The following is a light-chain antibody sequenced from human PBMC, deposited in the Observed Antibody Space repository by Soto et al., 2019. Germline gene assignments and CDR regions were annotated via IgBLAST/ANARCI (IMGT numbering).Light chain of an antibody. Sequence: ENVLTQSPGTLSLSPGERATLSCRASQSVSSSYLAWYQQKPGQAPRLLIYGASSRATGIPDRFSGSGSGTGFTLTISSLQSEDFAVYYCQQDNNWPVTFGQGTLLEIK. CDR2: GAS. CDR1: QSVSSSY. CDR3: QQDNNWPVT. J-gene: IGKJ5*01. V-gene: IGKV3-20*01.